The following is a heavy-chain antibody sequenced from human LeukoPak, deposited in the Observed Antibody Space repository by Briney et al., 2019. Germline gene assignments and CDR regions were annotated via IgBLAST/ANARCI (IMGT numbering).Heavy chain of an antibody. CDR1: GGSISSGDYS. CDR3: ARVGSDWNDVRYNWFDP. D-gene: IGHD1-1*01. V-gene: IGHV4-30-2*01. CDR2: ILQTART. J-gene: IGHJ5*02. Sequence: SETLSLTCAVSGGSISSGDYSWSWIRQPPGNRLPWTGYILQTARTYYNPSLKCRVTISVDRSKNQFSLKLSSVTAADTAVYYCARVGSDWNDVRYNWFDPWGQGTLVTVSS.